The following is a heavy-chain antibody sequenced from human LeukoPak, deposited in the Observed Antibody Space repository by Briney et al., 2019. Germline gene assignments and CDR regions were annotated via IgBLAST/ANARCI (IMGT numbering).Heavy chain of an antibody. V-gene: IGHV1-46*01. CDR2: IDPSGGST. Sequence: ASVKVSCKASGYTFTNYYLHWVRQAPGQGLEWMGVIDPSGGSTTYAQKFQGRVTMTRDTSTTTVYMELASLRSEDTAAYYCARDYRAAVAGHDYWGQGTLVTVSS. J-gene: IGHJ4*02. CDR3: ARDYRAAVAGHDY. D-gene: IGHD6-13*01. CDR1: GYTFTNYY.